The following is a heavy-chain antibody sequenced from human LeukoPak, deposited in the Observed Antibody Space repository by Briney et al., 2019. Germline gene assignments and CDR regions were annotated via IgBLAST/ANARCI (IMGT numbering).Heavy chain of an antibody. J-gene: IGHJ4*02. CDR2: ISGSGGST. CDR3: AKDRPVGTMIVVVWSYFDS. D-gene: IGHD3-22*01. V-gene: IGHV3-23*01. Sequence: GGSLRLSCTASGFTFSSYAMSWVGQAPGKGLEWVSAISGSGGSTYYADSVKGRFTIPRDNSKNTLYLQMNSLRAEDTAVYYCAKDRPVGTMIVVVWSYFDSCGAGNLVTVSS. CDR1: GFTFSSYA.